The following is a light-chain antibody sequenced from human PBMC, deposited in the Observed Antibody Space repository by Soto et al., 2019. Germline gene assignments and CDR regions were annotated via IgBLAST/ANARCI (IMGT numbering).Light chain of an antibody. Sequence: EIVLTQSPGTLSLSPGERATLPCRASQSVSRSFLAWYQQKPGQAPRLLIYGASSRASGIPDRFSGSGSGTDFTLTISRLEPEDFAVYYCQQRGNWPPSITFGQGTRLEIK. J-gene: IGKJ5*01. CDR2: GAS. CDR3: QQRGNWPPSIT. CDR1: QSVSRSF. V-gene: IGKV3D-20*02.